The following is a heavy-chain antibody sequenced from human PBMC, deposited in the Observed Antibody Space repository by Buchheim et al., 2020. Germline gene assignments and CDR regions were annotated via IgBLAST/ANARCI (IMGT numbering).Heavy chain of an antibody. CDR3: AAYQAGRGGQGY. Sequence: QMQLQESGPGLVKPSQTLSLTCTVSGASISSGGYHWSWIRQHPGKGLEWIGFINSDGSSHSNPSLKGRITISVDTSQNQFSLRRSSVAAADTAVYYCAAYQAGRGGQGYWGQGT. V-gene: IGHV4-31*03. CDR2: INSDGSS. D-gene: IGHD1-14*01. J-gene: IGHJ4*02. CDR1: GASISSGGYH.